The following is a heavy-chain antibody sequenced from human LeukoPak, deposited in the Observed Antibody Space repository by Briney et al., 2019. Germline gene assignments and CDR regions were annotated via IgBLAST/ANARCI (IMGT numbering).Heavy chain of an antibody. D-gene: IGHD3-16*02. Sequence: PGRALRLSCAASGFTFSNYAMHWVRQAPGKGLEWVAMISYDESNQYYVDSVKGRFTISRDNSKKSLYLQMNGLRPDDTALYYCAREGAIVGNAFDLWGLGTMVIVSS. CDR2: ISYDESNQ. V-gene: IGHV3-30-3*01. CDR1: GFTFSNYA. J-gene: IGHJ3*01. CDR3: AREGAIVGNAFDL.